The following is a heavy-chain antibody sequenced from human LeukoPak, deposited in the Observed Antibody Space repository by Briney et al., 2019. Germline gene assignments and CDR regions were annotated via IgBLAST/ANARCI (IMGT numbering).Heavy chain of an antibody. D-gene: IGHD6-13*01. CDR2: INHSGST. CDR1: GGSFSGYY. J-gene: IGHJ4*02. Sequence: SETLSLTCAVYGGSFSGYYWSWIRQPPGKGLEWIGEINHSGSTNYNPSLKSRVTISVDTSKNQFSLKLSSVTAEDTAVYYCARDSAAADFFDYWGQGTLVTVSS. CDR3: ARDSAAADFFDY. V-gene: IGHV4-34*01.